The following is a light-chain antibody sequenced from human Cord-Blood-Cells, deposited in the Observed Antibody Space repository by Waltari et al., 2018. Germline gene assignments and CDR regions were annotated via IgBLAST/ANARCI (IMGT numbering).Light chain of an antibody. J-gene: IGKJ4*01. CDR1: QDISNY. CDR2: DAS. V-gene: IGKV1-33*01. CDR3: QQYDNLPALT. Sequence: DIQMTQSPSSLSASVGDRVTITCQASQDISNYLNWYQQKPGKAPKLLIYDASNLETGVPSRFSGSRSGTDFTFTISSLQPEDIATYDCQQYDNLPALTFGGGTKVEIK.